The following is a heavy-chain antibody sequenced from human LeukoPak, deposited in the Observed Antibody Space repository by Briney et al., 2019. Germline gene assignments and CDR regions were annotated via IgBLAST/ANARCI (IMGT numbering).Heavy chain of an antibody. J-gene: IGHJ4*02. CDR2: IRYDGSNK. CDR3: AKSCSGGSCFPDS. Sequence: GGSLRLSCAASGFTFSTYGMHWVRQTPGKGLEWVAFIRYDGSNKVYVDSVKGRFTISRDNSKTTLYLQMDSLRAEDTAVYYCAKSCSGGSCFPDSWGQGTLVTVSS. V-gene: IGHV3-30*02. CDR1: GFTFSTYG. D-gene: IGHD2-15*01.